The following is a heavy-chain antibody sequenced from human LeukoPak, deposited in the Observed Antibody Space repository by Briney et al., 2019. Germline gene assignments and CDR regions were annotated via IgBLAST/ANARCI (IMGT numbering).Heavy chain of an antibody. J-gene: IGHJ5*02. CDR3: ASSVVVPAAIFRGYNWFDP. Sequence: GASVKVSYKASGYTFTGYYIHWVRQVPGQGLEWMGWINPNSGGTNYAQKFQGRVTMTRDTSISTAYMELSRLRSDDTAVYYCASSVVVPAAIFRGYNWFDPWGQGTLVTVSS. D-gene: IGHD2-2*02. V-gene: IGHV1-2*02. CDR1: GYTFTGYY. CDR2: INPNSGGT.